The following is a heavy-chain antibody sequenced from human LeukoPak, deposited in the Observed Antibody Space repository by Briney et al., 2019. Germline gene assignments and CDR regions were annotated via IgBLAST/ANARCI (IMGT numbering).Heavy chain of an antibody. CDR2: SYYSGNT. CDR1: GGSISSSNYY. V-gene: IGHV4-39*02. D-gene: IGHD3-22*01. CDR3: ARHFYEPSGYLDY. J-gene: IGHJ4*02. Sequence: PSETLSLTCTVSGGSISSSNYYWGWIRRPPGKGLEWIGSSYYSGNTYYNRSRKSRVTISVDTAKNHFALKLSSVTAAETPVYYCARHFYEPSGYLDYWGQGTLVTVFS.